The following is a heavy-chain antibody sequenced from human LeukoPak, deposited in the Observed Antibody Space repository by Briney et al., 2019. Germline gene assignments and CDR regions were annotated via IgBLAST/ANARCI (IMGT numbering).Heavy chain of an antibody. CDR1: GGSISSYY. Sequence: SETLSLTCTVSGGSISSYYWSWIRQPPGKGLEWIGYIYYSGSTNYNPSLKSRVTISVDTSKNQFSLKMSSVTAADTDVYYCARDLMGASHFDYWGQGTLVTVSS. D-gene: IGHD4/OR15-4a*01. J-gene: IGHJ4*02. CDR2: IYYSGST. CDR3: ARDLMGASHFDY. V-gene: IGHV4-59*01.